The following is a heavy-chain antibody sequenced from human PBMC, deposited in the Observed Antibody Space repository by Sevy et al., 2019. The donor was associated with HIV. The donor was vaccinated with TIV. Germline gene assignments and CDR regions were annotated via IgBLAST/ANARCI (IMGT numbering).Heavy chain of an antibody. Sequence: GGSLRLSCAASGFSFSTYSMNWVRQAPGKGLEWISYIRSSSTTTNYADSVKGRFTISRDNAKNSLYLQMNSLRDEDTAVYYCARDSRGSGTDLDYWGQGTLVTVSS. CDR3: ARDSRGSGTDLDY. J-gene: IGHJ4*02. CDR1: GFSFSTYS. D-gene: IGHD3-10*01. CDR2: IRSSSTTT. V-gene: IGHV3-48*02.